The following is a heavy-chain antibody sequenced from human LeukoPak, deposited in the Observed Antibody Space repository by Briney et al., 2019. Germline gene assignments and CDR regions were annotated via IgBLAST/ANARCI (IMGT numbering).Heavy chain of an antibody. D-gene: IGHD2-8*01. CDR2: IETKTDGGTI. J-gene: IGHJ4*02. CDR1: GFTFSTAW. Sequence: GGSLRLSCAASGFTFSTAWMNWVRQAPGKGLGWVGRIETKTDGGTIEYAAPMKGRFTISRDDSKNTLYLQMNSLKTEDTAVYYCTRRLNVDYWGQGTLVTVSS. V-gene: IGHV3-15*07. CDR3: TRRLNVDY.